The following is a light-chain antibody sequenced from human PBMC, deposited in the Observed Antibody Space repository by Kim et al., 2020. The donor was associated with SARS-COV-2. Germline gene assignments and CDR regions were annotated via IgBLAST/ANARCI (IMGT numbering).Light chain of an antibody. CDR2: KDS. CDR1: ALQKQY. J-gene: IGLJ1*01. V-gene: IGLV3-25*03. CDR3: QSVDSSGTYYV. Sequence: PGQTARITCSGDALQKQYAYWYQQKPGQAPVLLIYKDSERPSGIPERFSGSSSGTTVTLTISGVQAEDEADYFCQSVDSSGTYYVFGAGTKVTVL.